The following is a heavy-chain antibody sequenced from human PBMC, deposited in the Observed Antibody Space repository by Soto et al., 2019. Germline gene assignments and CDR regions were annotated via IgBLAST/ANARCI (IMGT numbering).Heavy chain of an antibody. CDR2: ISGSVSIT. CDR1: GFPFSSYS. CDR3: AKGIDTVVKSKGIDY. Sequence: HPGGSLRLSCAASGFPFSSYSMTWVRQAPGKGLEWVASISGSVSITYSADSVKCRFTVSRYNSKNTQYLQMDSLRVEDTAVYFCAKGIDTVVKSKGIDYWGQGTLVTVSS. J-gene: IGHJ4*02. D-gene: IGHD5-18*01. V-gene: IGHV3-23*01.